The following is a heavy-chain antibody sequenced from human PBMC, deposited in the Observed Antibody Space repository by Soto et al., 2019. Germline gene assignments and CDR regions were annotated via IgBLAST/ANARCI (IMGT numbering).Heavy chain of an antibody. V-gene: IGHV3-64D*06. J-gene: IGHJ3*02. Sequence: GGSLRLSCSASGFTFSSYAMHWVRQAPGKGLEYVSAISSNGGSTYYADSVKGRFTISRDNSKNTLYLQMSSLRAEDTAVYYCVKPGPSDILTGYSHNAFDIWGQGTMVTVSS. CDR3: VKPGPSDILTGYSHNAFDI. CDR2: ISSNGGST. CDR1: GFTFSSYA. D-gene: IGHD3-9*01.